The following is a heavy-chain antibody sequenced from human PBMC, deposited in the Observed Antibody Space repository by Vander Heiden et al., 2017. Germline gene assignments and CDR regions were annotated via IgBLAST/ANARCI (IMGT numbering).Heavy chain of an antibody. D-gene: IGHD2-15*01. J-gene: IGHJ4*02. Sequence: QVQLVESGGGVVQPGRSLRLSCAASGFPFSSYGMDWVRQAPGKGLEWVAVISYDGSNKYYADSVKGRFTISRDNSKNTLYLQMNSLRAEETAVYYCARDIRPPRTPRGAPSSIGYWGQGTLVTVSS. CDR3: ARDIRPPRTPRGAPSSIGY. CDR1: GFPFSSYG. CDR2: ISYDGSNK. V-gene: IGHV3-30-3*01.